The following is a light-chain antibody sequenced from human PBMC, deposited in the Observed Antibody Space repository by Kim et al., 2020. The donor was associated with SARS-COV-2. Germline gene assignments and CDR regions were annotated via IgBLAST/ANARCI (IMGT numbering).Light chain of an antibody. CDR1: QDIGNK. Sequence: DIQMTQSPSSLSASEGDRVTLTCQASQDIGNKLNWYRKRPGKAPELLLYGASNLKTGVPARFSGSGSATHFTFTINSLQPEDIATYYCQQYANLPWTFGQGTKVDIK. V-gene: IGKV1-33*01. CDR3: QQYANLPWT. CDR2: GAS. J-gene: IGKJ1*01.